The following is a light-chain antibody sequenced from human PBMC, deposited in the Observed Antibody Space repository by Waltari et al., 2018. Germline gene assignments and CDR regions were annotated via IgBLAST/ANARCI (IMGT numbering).Light chain of an antibody. CDR3: QQYNNWPIT. V-gene: IGKV3-15*01. Sequence: VLTQSPATLSVSPGERATLSCRASQSISTILAWYQQRPGQAPRLLIYGASTKATGIPARFSGSGSGTDFTLTISSLQSEDFAVYYCQQYNNWPITFGQGTRLEIK. J-gene: IGKJ5*01. CDR1: QSISTI. CDR2: GAS.